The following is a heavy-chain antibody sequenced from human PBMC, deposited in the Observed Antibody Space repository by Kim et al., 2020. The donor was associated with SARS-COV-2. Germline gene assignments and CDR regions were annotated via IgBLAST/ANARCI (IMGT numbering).Heavy chain of an antibody. CDR2: ISAYNGNT. D-gene: IGHD3-22*01. CDR3: ARDKYYYDSSSSGGMDV. J-gene: IGHJ6*02. CDR1: GYTFTSYG. Sequence: ASVKVSCKASGYTFTSYGISWVRQAPGQGLEWMGWISAYNGNTNYAQKLQGRVTMTTDTSTSTAYMELRSLRSDDTAVYYCARDKYYYDSSSSGGMDVWGQGTTVTGSS. V-gene: IGHV1-18*01.